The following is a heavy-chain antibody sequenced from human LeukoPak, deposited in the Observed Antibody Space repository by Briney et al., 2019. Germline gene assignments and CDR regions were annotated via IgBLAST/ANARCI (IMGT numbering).Heavy chain of an antibody. V-gene: IGHV3-48*01. J-gene: IGHJ6*03. CDR3: ASSTSYGDSYYYYMDV. CDR1: GFTFSNYD. CDR2: ISSSGDTI. Sequence: GGSLRLSCVTSGFTFSNYDINWVRQAPGKGLEWISYISSSGDTIKYADSVKGRFSISRDNGKNSLFLKMNGLRAEDTAAYYCASSTSYGDSYYYYMDVWGKGTTVTVSS. D-gene: IGHD3-16*01.